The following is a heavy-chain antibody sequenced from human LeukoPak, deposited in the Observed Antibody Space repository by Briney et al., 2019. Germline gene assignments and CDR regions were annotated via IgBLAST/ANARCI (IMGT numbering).Heavy chain of an antibody. CDR3: ARDEGNTGYYY. Sequence: GGSLRLSCAASGFTFSSYSVNWVRQAPGKGLEWVSYISSSSSTIYYVESVKGRCTISRDNAKNSLYLQMNSLRAEDTAVYYCARDEGNTGYYYWGQGTLVTVSS. D-gene: IGHD3-9*01. CDR2: ISSSSSTI. CDR1: GFTFSSYS. V-gene: IGHV3-48*04. J-gene: IGHJ4*02.